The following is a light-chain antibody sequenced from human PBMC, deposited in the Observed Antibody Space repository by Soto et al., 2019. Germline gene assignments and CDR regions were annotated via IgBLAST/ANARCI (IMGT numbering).Light chain of an antibody. CDR2: EVS. Sequence: QSVLTQPASVSGSPGQSITISCTGTSSDVGGYNYVSWYQQHPGKAPKLMIYEVSNRPSGVSNRFSGSKSGNTASLTISGLQAEDEADCYCSSYTSSSTLGVVFGGGTKLTVL. V-gene: IGLV2-14*01. CDR3: SSYTSSSTLGVV. CDR1: SSDVGGYNY. J-gene: IGLJ2*01.